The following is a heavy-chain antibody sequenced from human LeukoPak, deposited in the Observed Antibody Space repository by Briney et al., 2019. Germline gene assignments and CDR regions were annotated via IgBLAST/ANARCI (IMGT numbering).Heavy chain of an antibody. CDR3: ARYSAEPPVTWFDY. CDR2: IYHSGST. Sequence: SETLSLTCAVSGGSISSGGYSWSWIRQPPGKGLEWIGYIYHSGSTYYNPSLKSRVTISVDRPKNQFSLKLSSVTAADTAVYYCARYSAEPPVTWFDYWGQGTLVTVSS. D-gene: IGHD2-15*01. J-gene: IGHJ5*01. CDR1: GGSISSGGYS. V-gene: IGHV4-30-2*01.